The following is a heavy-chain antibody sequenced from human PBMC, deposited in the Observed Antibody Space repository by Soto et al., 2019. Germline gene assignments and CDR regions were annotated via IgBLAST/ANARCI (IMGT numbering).Heavy chain of an antibody. D-gene: IGHD5-12*01. J-gene: IGHJ6*02. Sequence: ASLQVSCPASVGTFTHYHINCVRQAPGQGLEWMGWINAGNGNTKYSQKFQGRVTITRDTSASTAYMELSSLRSEDTAVYYCASIVATTYGMDVWGQGTTVNVSS. CDR3: ASIVATTYGMDV. V-gene: IGHV1-3*01. CDR2: INAGNGNT. CDR1: VGTFTHYH.